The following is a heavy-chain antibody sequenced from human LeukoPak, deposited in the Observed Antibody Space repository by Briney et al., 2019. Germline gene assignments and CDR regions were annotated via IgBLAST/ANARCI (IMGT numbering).Heavy chain of an antibody. D-gene: IGHD6-13*01. CDR2: IYYSGST. J-gene: IGHJ4*02. V-gene: IGHV4-39*01. Sequence: SETLSLTCTVSGGSISSSSYYWGWIRQPPGKGLEWIGSIYYSGSTYYNPSLKSRVTISVDTSKNQFSLKLSSVTAAETAVYYCASLSIAAASTPDYGGPGTLVTVSS. CDR1: GGSISSSSYY. CDR3: ASLSIAAASTPDY.